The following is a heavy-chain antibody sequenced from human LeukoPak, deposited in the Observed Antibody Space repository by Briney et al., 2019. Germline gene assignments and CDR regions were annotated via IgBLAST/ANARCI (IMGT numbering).Heavy chain of an antibody. V-gene: IGHV3-21*01. J-gene: IGHJ4*02. D-gene: IGHD5-24*01. Sequence: PGGSLRLSCAASGFTFSSYSMNWVRQAPGKGLEWVSSISSSSSYIYYADSVKGRFTISRDNAKNSLYLQMNSLRAEDTAVYYCARETPSRDVFHFDYWGQGTLVTVSS. CDR1: GFTFSSYS. CDR2: ISSSSSYI. CDR3: ARETPSRDVFHFDY.